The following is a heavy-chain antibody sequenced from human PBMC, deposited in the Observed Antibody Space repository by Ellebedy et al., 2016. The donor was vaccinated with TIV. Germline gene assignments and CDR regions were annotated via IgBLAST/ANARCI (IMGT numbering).Heavy chain of an antibody. CDR2: IYSDGNT. CDR3: ARVGRSPHNWSFDY. J-gene: IGHJ4*02. Sequence: GESLKISCAASGFAVSSNYMTWVRQAPGRGLEWVSLIYSDGNTNYADSVKGRFTISRDDAETTTFLQMNSLRAEDTALYFCARVGRSPHNWSFDYWGQGTLVTVSS. CDR1: GFAVSSNY. D-gene: IGHD5-24*01. V-gene: IGHV3-66*01.